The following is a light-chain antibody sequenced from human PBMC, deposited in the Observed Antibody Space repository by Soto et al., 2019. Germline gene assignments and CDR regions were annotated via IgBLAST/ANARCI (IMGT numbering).Light chain of an antibody. J-gene: IGKJ4*01. CDR1: QSAGND. Sequence: EIVLTQSPATLSVSPGERATLSCRASQSAGNDLAWYQQKPGQAPRLLFYGSSTRATGIPARFSASGSRTEFVLTISSLQSEDFAVYFCQQYNNWPLTFGGGTKVEIK. CDR3: QQYNNWPLT. CDR2: GSS. V-gene: IGKV3-15*01.